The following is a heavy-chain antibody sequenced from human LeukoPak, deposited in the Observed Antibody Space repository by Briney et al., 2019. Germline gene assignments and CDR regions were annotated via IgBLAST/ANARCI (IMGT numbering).Heavy chain of an antibody. V-gene: IGHV1-18*01. D-gene: IGHD5-12*01. CDR2: LSAYNGNT. CDR1: GYTFTSCG. J-gene: IGHJ6*03. Sequence: ASVKVSCKASGYTFTSCGISWVRQATGQGLEWMGWLSAYNGNTNYAQKLQGRVTMTTDTSTSTAYMELRSLRSDDTAVYYCARDLGGYDSYYYYYYYMDVWGKGTTVTVSS. CDR3: ARDLGGYDSYYYYYYYMDV.